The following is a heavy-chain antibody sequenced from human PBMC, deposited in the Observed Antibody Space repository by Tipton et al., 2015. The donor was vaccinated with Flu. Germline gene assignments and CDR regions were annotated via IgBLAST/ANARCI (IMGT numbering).Heavy chain of an antibody. CDR2: ITTSGNTI. V-gene: IGHV3-48*03. J-gene: IGHJ4*02. D-gene: IGHD3-16*01. CDR3: ARVWGYSYYFDY. CDR1: GFTFSSYE. Sequence: SLRLSCAASGFTFSSYEMNWVRQAPGEGLEWVSYITTSGNTIYYADSVKGRFTISRDNAKNSLYLQMNSLRAEDTAVYYCARVWGYSYYFDYWGQGTLVTVSS.